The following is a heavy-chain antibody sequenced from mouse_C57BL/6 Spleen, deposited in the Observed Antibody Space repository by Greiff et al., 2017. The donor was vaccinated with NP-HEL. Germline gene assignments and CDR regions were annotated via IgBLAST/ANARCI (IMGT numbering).Heavy chain of an antibody. V-gene: IGHV1-26*01. D-gene: IGHD4-1*01. CDR2: INPNNGGT. J-gene: IGHJ2*01. CDR3: ARNWDYFDY. CDR1: GYTFTDYY. Sequence: EVQLQQSGPELVKPGASVKISCKASGYTFTDYYMNWVKQSHGKSLEWIGDINPNNGGTSYKQKFKGKATLTVDKSSSTAYMELRSLTSEDSAVYYCARNWDYFDYWGQGTTLTVSS.